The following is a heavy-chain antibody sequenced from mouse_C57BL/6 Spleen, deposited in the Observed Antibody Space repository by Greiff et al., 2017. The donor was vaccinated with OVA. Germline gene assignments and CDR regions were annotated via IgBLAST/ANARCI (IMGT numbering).Heavy chain of an antibody. CDR3: ATSLYYDYDVGYFDV. D-gene: IGHD2-4*01. Sequence: EVQLQEPGGGLVKPGGSLKLSCAASGFTFSSYAMSWVRQTPEQRLEWVGTISDGGSYTYYPDTVKGRFTISRDNAKNNPYLQMSHLKSEDTAMYYCATSLYYDYDVGYFDVWGTGTTVTVSS. CDR1: GFTFSSYA. J-gene: IGHJ1*03. CDR2: ISDGGSYT. V-gene: IGHV5-4*01.